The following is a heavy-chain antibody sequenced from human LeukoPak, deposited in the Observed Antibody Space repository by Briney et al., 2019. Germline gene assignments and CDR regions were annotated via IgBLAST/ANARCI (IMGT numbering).Heavy chain of an antibody. CDR1: GGSISSSSYY. D-gene: IGHD1-26*01. Sequence: SETLSLTCTVSGGSISSSSYYWGWIRQPPGKGLEWIGSIYYSGSTYYNRSLKSRVTISVDTSKNQFSLKLSSVTAADTAVYYCARLRIVGATTIDYWGQGTLVTVSS. CDR2: IYYSGST. V-gene: IGHV4-39*01. CDR3: ARLRIVGATTIDY. J-gene: IGHJ4*02.